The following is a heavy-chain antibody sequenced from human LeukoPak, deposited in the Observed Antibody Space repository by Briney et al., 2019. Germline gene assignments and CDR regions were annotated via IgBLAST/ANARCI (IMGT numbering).Heavy chain of an antibody. CDR3: ARAGYEPAVFDP. CDR1: GGSTSSGGYS. CDR2: IYHSGST. D-gene: IGHD3-3*01. J-gene: IGHJ5*02. V-gene: IGHV4-30-2*01. Sequence: SQTLSLTCAVSGGSTSSGGYSWSWIRQPPGKGLEWIGYIYHSGSTNYNPSLKSRVTISVDRSKNHFSLKLSSVTATDTAVYYCARAGYEPAVFDPGGQGTVVTVSS.